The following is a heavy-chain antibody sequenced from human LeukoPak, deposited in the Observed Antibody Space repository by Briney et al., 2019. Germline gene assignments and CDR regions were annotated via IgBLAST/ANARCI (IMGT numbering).Heavy chain of an antibody. V-gene: IGHV4-39*07. Sequence: SETLSLTCTVSGGSISSTNYYWGWIRQPPGKGLEWIGSIYYSGSTYYNPSLKSRLTISLDTSKNQFSLRLSSVTAADTAFYYCARRYNWNDRWDWGQGTLITVSP. J-gene: IGHJ4*02. CDR3: ARRYNWNDRWD. CDR2: IYYSGST. CDR1: GGSISSTNYY. D-gene: IGHD1-1*01.